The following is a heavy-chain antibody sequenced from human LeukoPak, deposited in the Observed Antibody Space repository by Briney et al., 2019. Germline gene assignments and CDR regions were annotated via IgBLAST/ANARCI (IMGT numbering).Heavy chain of an antibody. V-gene: IGHV3-48*03. Sequence: PGGSLRLSCEASGFAFSAYEMNWVRQAPGKGLEWVSYISMSDNTIYYADSVKGRFTISRDNAKNSLFLQMNSLRAEDTALYYCARGARYCTSTSCSSLRAVDIWGQGTMVTVSS. CDR3: ARGARYCTSTSCSSLRAVDI. CDR2: ISMSDNTI. J-gene: IGHJ3*02. D-gene: IGHD2-2*01. CDR1: GFAFSAYE.